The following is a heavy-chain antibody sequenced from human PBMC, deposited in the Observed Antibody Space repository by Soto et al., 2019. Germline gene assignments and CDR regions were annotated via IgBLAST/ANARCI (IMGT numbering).Heavy chain of an antibody. CDR3: ARDHRITIFGVVIHGGFDY. CDR2: INHSGST. Sequence: QVQLQQWGAGLLKPSETLSLTCAVYGGSFSGYYWSWLRQPPGKGLEWIVEINHSGSTNYNPSLKSRVTISVDTSKNQFSLKLSSVTAADTAVYYCARDHRITIFGVVIHGGFDYWGQGTLVTVSS. J-gene: IGHJ4*02. CDR1: GGSFSGYY. V-gene: IGHV4-34*01. D-gene: IGHD3-3*01.